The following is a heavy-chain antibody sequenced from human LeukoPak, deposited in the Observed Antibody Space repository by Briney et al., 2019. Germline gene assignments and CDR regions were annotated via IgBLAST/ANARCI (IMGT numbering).Heavy chain of an antibody. V-gene: IGHV3-48*03. J-gene: IGHJ4*02. CDR1: GFSFSSYE. CDR3: ARDPPYSGNWGYYFDF. D-gene: IGHD5-12*01. Sequence: PGGSLRLSCAASGFSFSSYEMHWVRQAPGKGLEWISYIAASGSPIYYADSVKGRFTISRDNAKDSLYLQMNSLRADDTAVYYCARDPPYSGNWGYYFDFWGQGNLVTVSS. CDR2: IAASGSPI.